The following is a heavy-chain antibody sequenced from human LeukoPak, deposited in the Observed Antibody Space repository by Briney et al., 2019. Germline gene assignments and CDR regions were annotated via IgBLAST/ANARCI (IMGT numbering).Heavy chain of an antibody. CDR2: IKEDGSEK. V-gene: IGHV3-7*01. D-gene: IGHD3-22*01. CDR3: ASISLVDDSSGYRAFDY. CDR1: GFTFSAYW. J-gene: IGHJ4*02. Sequence: GGSLRLSCAASGFTFSAYWMSWIRQAPGKGLEWVANIKEDGSEKDYVNSVRGRFTVSRDNAKNSLYLQMNSLRDEDTAVYYCASISLVDDSSGYRAFDYWGQGALVTVSS.